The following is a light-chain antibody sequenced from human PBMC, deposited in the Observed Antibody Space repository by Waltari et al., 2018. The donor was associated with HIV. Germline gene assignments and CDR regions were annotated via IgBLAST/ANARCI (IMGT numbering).Light chain of an antibody. V-gene: IGLV2-14*03. CDR2: DVS. J-gene: IGLJ3*02. Sequence: QSALTQPASVSGSPGQSITISCTGSSNHVGGYKYVSWYQQHPGKAPRLMIYDVSTRPSGVSDRFSGSKSGDTASLTISGLQPEDEADYYCESYTSTSVWVFGGGTRLTVL. CDR1: SNHVGGYKY. CDR3: ESYTSTSVWV.